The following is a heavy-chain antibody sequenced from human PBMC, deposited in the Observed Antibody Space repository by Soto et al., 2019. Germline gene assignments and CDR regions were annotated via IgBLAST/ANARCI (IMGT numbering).Heavy chain of an antibody. CDR3: AHTGPMLFYESPIYAFDI. D-gene: IGHD3-22*01. J-gene: IGHJ3*02. CDR2: IYCDDDQ. V-gene: IGHV2-5*02. Sequence: QITLKESGPTLVKPTQPLTLTCTFSGFSLSTSGVGVGWIRQPPGKALGWLALIYCDDDQRYSPSLKSRSTITKDTTKQPAVLTMTIMDSVDTATYYCAHTGPMLFYESPIYAFDIWGQGTMVTVSS. CDR1: GFSLSTSGVG.